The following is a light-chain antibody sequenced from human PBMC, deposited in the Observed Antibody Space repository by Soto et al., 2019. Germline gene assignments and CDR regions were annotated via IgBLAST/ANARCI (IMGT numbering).Light chain of an antibody. CDR2: DVS. CDR1: SSDVGGYDY. Sequence: QSALTQPASVSGSPGQSITISCTGTSSDVGGYDYVSWYQQYPGKAPKLMIYDVSNRPSGVSNRFSGSKSGNTASLTISGLQAEDEADYYCSSYSISSTLVVFGGGTKVTVL. CDR3: SSYSISSTLVV. J-gene: IGLJ2*01. V-gene: IGLV2-14*03.